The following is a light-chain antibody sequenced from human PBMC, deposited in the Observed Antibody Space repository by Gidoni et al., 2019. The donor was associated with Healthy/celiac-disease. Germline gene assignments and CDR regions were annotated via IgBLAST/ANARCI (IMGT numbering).Light chain of an antibody. CDR3: QQYYSTPQT. CDR1: QSVLYRSNTKTY. Sequence: SVMTQSPDSLAVSLGERATINCTASQSVLYRSNTKTYLAGYPQKPGQPPKLLIYWASTGESGVPDRFSGSGSGTGVTLTVSSRQGGGGAVYYCQQYYSTPQTFGQGTKVEIK. V-gene: IGKV4-1*01. CDR2: WAS. J-gene: IGKJ1*01.